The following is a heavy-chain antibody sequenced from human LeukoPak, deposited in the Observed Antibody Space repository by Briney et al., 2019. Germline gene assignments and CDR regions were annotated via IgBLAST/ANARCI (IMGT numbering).Heavy chain of an antibody. D-gene: IGHD6-13*01. V-gene: IGHV3-7*01. CDR3: AKDQGSVAAAVSWFDP. J-gene: IGHJ5*02. CDR1: GFTFNSYW. Sequence: PGGSLRLSCAASGFTFNSYWMGWVRQAPGKGLEWVANIKRDGSEKYYGDSVKGRFTISRDNAKNSLYLQMNSLRAEDTAVYYCAKDQGSVAAAVSWFDPWGQGTLVTVSS. CDR2: IKRDGSEK.